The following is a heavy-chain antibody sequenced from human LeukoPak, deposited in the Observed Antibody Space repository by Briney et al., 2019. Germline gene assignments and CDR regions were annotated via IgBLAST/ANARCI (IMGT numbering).Heavy chain of an antibody. CDR2: MNPNSGNT. Sequence: ASVKVSCKASGYTFTSYDINWVRQATGQGLEWMGWMNPNSGNTGYAQKFQGRVTMTRNTSISTAYMELSSLRSEDTAAYYCARVSGSHSGFDYWGQGTLVTVSS. V-gene: IGHV1-8*01. CDR3: ARVSGSHSGFDY. J-gene: IGHJ4*02. CDR1: GYTFTSYD. D-gene: IGHD1-26*01.